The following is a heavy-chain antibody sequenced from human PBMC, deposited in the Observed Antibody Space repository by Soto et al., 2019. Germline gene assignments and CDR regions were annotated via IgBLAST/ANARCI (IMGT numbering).Heavy chain of an antibody. D-gene: IGHD2-2*01. J-gene: IGHJ3*02. Sequence: EVQLVESGGDLVQPGGSLRLSCAASGFTFSGHWMHWVRQVPGKGLEWVSRINTDGGSSAYADSVKGRFTISRDNAKNTLYLQMNGLRAEGRAVYYCAREAGYCSRTSCYRRAFDTWGQGTTVTVSS. V-gene: IGHV3-74*03. CDR3: AREAGYCSRTSCYRRAFDT. CDR2: INTDGGSS. CDR1: GFTFSGHW.